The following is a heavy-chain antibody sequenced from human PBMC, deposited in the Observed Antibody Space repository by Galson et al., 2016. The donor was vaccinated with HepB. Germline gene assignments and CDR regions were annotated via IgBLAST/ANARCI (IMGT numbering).Heavy chain of an antibody. D-gene: IGHD3-16*01. CDR1: GYTFTSYT. CDR3: ARDSKQLGVVY. CDR2: INAGNGNT. Sequence: SVKVSCKASGYTFTSYTIHWVRQAPGQRLEWMGWINAGNGNTKYSQKFQGRVTITRDTSASTAYMELSSLRSEDTAVYYCARDSKQLGVVYWSRGTIVTVSS. V-gene: IGHV1-3*01. J-gene: IGHJ4*02.